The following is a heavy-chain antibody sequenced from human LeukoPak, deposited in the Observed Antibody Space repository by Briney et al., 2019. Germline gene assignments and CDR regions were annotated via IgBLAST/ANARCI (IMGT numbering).Heavy chain of an antibody. D-gene: IGHD3-10*01. CDR3: ASDAGEKGDY. V-gene: IGHV3-30-3*01. CDR1: GFTFSSYA. Sequence: PGGSLRLSCAASGFTFSSYAMHWVRQAPGKGLEWVAVISYDGSNKYYADSVKGRFTISRDNSKNTLYLQMNSLRAEDTAVYYCASDAGEKGDYWGQGTLVTVSS. J-gene: IGHJ4*02. CDR2: ISYDGSNK.